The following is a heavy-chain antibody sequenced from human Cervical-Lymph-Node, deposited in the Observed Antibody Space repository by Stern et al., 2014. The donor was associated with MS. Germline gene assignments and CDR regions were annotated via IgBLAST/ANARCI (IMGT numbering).Heavy chain of an antibody. CDR3: ARGGYSYGGDYYYYGMDV. J-gene: IGHJ6*02. CDR1: GFTFSDHY. D-gene: IGHD5-18*01. CDR2: TRNKANSYTT. Sequence: EVQLVESGGGLVQPGGSLRLSCAASGFTFSDHYMDWVRQAPGKGLEWVGRTRNKANSYTTEYAASVKGRFTISRDDSKNSLYLQMNSLKTEDTAVYYCARGGYSYGGDYYYYGMDVWGQGTTVTVSS. V-gene: IGHV3-72*01.